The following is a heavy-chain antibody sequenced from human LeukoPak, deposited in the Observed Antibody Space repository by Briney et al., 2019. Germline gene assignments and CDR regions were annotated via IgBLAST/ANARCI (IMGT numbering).Heavy chain of an antibody. Sequence: PGGSLRLSCAASGFSFSNTGMHWVRQAPGKGLEWVALIWYDGSNSDYADSVKGRFTISRDNSKNTVHLQMNNLGAEDTAVYYCAKDHGTTATAAQLRAPYFDYWGQGALVTASS. J-gene: IGHJ4*02. CDR1: GFSFSNTG. V-gene: IGHV3-33*06. D-gene: IGHD4-11*01. CDR3: AKDHGTTATAAQLRAPYFDY. CDR2: IWYDGSNS.